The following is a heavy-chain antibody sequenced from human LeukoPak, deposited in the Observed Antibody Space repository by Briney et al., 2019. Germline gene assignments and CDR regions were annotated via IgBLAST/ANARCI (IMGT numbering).Heavy chain of an antibody. V-gene: IGHV3-21*01. CDR3: ARDRTPAIVVVPAYGMDV. D-gene: IGHD2-2*01. CDR1: GFTFSSYA. J-gene: IGHJ6*02. CDR2: ISSSSSYI. Sequence: GGSLRLSCAASGFTFSSYAMSWVRQAPGKGLEWVSSISSSSSYIYYADSVKGRFTISRDNAKNSLYLQMNSLRAEDTAVYYCARDRTPAIVVVPAYGMDVWGQGTTVTVSS.